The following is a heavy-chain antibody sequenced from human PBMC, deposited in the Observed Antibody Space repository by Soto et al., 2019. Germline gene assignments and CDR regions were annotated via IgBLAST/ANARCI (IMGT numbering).Heavy chain of an antibody. J-gene: IGHJ3*02. Sequence: SVKVSCKASGYIFSNYYMHWVRQAPGQGLEWMGVFNPSGDATHYAQSFQGRVSVTRDTSTSTVYMELSTLTSEDTAVYYCARRGMSKIGFDTWGQGTMVSVS. CDR3: ARRGMSKIGFDT. V-gene: IGHV1-46*01. CDR2: FNPSGDAT. D-gene: IGHD3-10*01. CDR1: GYIFSNYY.